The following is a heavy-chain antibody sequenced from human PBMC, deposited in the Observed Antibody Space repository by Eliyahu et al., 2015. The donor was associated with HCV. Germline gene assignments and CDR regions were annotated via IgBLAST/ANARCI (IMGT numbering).Heavy chain of an antibody. Sequence: QVQLQESGPGLVKPSETLSLTCTASGGXISDYYWSXIRQPPGKGLEWIGYIYYSGSTNYIPSLESRVTMSVDMSKNHFSLELSSVTAADTAVYYCASSPYYYYGMDVWGQGTTVTVSS. CDR2: IYYSGST. V-gene: IGHV4-59*01. J-gene: IGHJ6*02. CDR1: GGXISDYY. CDR3: ASSPYYYYGMDV.